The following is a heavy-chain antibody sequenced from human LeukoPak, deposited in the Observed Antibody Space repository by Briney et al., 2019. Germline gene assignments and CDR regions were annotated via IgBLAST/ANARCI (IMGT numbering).Heavy chain of an antibody. CDR3: VRELGAFDI. V-gene: IGHV3-74*01. Sequence: PGGSLRLSCAASGFTFNSHWMHWVRQAPGKGLLWVSGINGDGSSTSNEDSVKDRFTISRDNAKNMLYLQMNSLRAEDTAVYYCVRELGAFDIWGQGTMVTVSS. CDR1: GFTFNSHW. J-gene: IGHJ3*02. CDR2: INGDGSST.